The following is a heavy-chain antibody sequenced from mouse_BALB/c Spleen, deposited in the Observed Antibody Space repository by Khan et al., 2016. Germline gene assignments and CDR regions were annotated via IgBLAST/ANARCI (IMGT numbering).Heavy chain of an antibody. CDR3: IGTSWFAY. J-gene: IGHJ3*01. V-gene: IGHV1-5*01. D-gene: IGHD4-1*01. CDR1: GYTFTSYW. CDR2: IYPGNSDT. Sequence: VQLQQPGTVLARPGASVKMSCKASGYTFTSYWMHWLKQRPGQGLEWIGAIYPGNSDTSYNQKFKGKAKLTAVTSSTTAYMEVSSLTNEDSAVYYCIGTSWFAYWGQGTLVTVSA.